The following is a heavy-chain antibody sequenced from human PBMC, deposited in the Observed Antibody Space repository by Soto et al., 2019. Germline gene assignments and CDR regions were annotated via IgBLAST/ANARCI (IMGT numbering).Heavy chain of an antibody. J-gene: IGHJ3*02. D-gene: IGHD2-8*02. CDR2: IFPGDSDT. V-gene: IGHV5-51*01. Sequence: PGESLKICCKCSGYNFANFWIGWVRQMPGKGLEWMGMIFPGDSDTKNSPSLEGQITMSVDKSDSSAYLQWRSLKASDTAIYYCAAGYSTGLDAFDIWGQGTMVTVSS. CDR1: GYNFANFW. CDR3: AAGYSTGLDAFDI.